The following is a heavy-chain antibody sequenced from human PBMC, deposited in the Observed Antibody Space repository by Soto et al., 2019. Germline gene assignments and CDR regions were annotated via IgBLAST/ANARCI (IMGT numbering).Heavy chain of an antibody. CDR1: GFTFSSYA. V-gene: IGHV3-23*01. D-gene: IGHD3-10*01. CDR3: ASLLGLGELLPFAY. Sequence: GGSLRLSCAASGFTFSSYAMSWVRQAPGKGLEWVSAISGSGGSTYYADSVKGRFTISRDNSKNTLYLQMNSLRAEDTAVYYWASLLGLGELLPFAYWGQGTLVTVPS. J-gene: IGHJ4*02. CDR2: ISGSGGST.